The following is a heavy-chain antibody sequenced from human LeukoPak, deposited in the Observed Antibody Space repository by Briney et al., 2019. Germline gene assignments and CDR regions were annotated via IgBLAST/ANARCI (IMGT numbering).Heavy chain of an antibody. Sequence: SETLSLTCTVSGGSISSSSYYWGWIRQPPGKGLEWIGSIYYSGSTYYNPSLKSRVTISVDTSKNQFSLKLSSVTAADTAVYYCAREIYGHYYYYYMDVWGKGTTVTVSS. D-gene: IGHD4-17*01. CDR1: GGSISSSSYY. V-gene: IGHV4-39*07. CDR2: IYYSGST. CDR3: AREIYGHYYYYYMDV. J-gene: IGHJ6*03.